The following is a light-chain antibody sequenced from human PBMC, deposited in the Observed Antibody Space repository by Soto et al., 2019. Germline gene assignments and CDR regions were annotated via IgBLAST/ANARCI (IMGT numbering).Light chain of an antibody. V-gene: IGLV1-40*01. Sequence: QSVLAQPPSVSGAPGQRVTISCTGSSSNFGAGYDVHWYQLLPGTAPKLLIYDNTNRPSGVPDRFSGSRSGTSASLAITGLQAEDEADYYCQSYDNSLGGSWVFGTGTKVTVL. CDR1: SSNFGAGYD. CDR2: DNT. J-gene: IGLJ1*01. CDR3: QSYDNSLGGSWV.